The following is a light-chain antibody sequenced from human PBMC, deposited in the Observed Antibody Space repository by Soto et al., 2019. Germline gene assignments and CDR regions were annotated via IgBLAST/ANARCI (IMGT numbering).Light chain of an antibody. CDR1: SGHSSYA. V-gene: IGLV4-69*01. J-gene: IGLJ7*01. Sequence: QSVLTQSPSASASLGASVKITCTLSSGHSSYAIAWHQQQPEKGPRYLMKLNSDGTHSKGDGIPDRFSGSSSGAERYLTISRLQSEDEADYYCQTWGTGIYVFGGGTQLTVL. CDR2: LNSDGTH. CDR3: QTWGTGIYV.